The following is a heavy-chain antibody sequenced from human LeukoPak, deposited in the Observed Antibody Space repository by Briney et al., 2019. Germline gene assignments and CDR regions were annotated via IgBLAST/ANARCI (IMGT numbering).Heavy chain of an antibody. V-gene: IGHV4-30-2*01. CDR2: IYHSGST. D-gene: IGHD3-10*01. Sequence: PSETLSLTCTVSGGSISSGGYYWSWIRQPPGKGLEWIGYIYHSGSTYYNPSLKSRVTISVDTSKNQFSLIMSSVTAADTAVYYCARERYVGGFGSGFPYYYMDVWGKGTTVTVSS. CDR3: ARERYVGGFGSGFPYYYMDV. CDR1: GGSISSGGYY. J-gene: IGHJ6*03.